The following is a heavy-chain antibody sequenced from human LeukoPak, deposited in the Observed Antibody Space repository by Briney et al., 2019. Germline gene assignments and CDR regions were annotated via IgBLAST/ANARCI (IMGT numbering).Heavy chain of an antibody. Sequence: SETLSLTCTVSGGSISSYYWSWIRQPPGKGLEWIGYIYYSGSTNYNPSLKSRVTISVDTSKNQFSLKLSSVTAADTAVYYCARASSFPYSYGQGAYYSYYYMDVWGKGTTVTVSS. V-gene: IGHV4-59*12. CDR1: GGSISSYY. CDR2: IYYSGST. CDR3: ARASSFPYSYGQGAYYSYYYMDV. D-gene: IGHD5-18*01. J-gene: IGHJ6*03.